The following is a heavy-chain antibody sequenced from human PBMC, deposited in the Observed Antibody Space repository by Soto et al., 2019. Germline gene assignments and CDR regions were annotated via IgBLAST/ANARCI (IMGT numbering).Heavy chain of an antibody. V-gene: IGHV3-48*01. J-gene: IGHJ6*02. CDR2: ISSSSSTI. D-gene: IGHD4-17*01. Sequence: GGSLRLSCAASGFTFSSYSMNWVRQAPGKGLEWVSYISSSSSTIYYADSVKGRFTISRDNAKNSLYLQMNSLRAEDTAVYYCAGNKDYGDYYYYGMDVWGQGTTVTVSS. CDR3: AGNKDYGDYYYYGMDV. CDR1: GFTFSSYS.